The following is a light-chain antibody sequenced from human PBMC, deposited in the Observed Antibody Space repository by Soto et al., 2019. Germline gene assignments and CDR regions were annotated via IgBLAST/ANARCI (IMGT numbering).Light chain of an antibody. J-gene: IGKJ4*01. CDR3: QQYNNWPPLT. V-gene: IGKV3-15*01. CDR2: GAS. CDR1: QSVSSN. Sequence: ETVMTQSPATLSVSPGGRATLSCRASQSVSSNLAWYQQKPGQAPRLLIYGASTRATGIPARFSGSGSGTEFTLTISSLQSEDFAVYYCQQYNNWPPLTFGGGTKVDIK.